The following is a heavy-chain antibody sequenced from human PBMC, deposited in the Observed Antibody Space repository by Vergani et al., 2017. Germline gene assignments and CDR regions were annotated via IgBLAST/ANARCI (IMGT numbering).Heavy chain of an antibody. CDR2: INPNSGGT. Sequence: QVQLVESGGGVVQPGRSLRLSCAASRFTFSSYTMHWVRQAPGQGLEWMGWINPNSGGTNYAQKFQGRVTMTRDTSISTAYMELSNLRSDDTAVYYCARVGTSSNRDYFDYWGQGTLVTVSS. CDR3: ARVGTSSNRDYFDY. J-gene: IGHJ4*02. CDR1: RFTFSSYT. V-gene: IGHV1-2*02. D-gene: IGHD2-2*01.